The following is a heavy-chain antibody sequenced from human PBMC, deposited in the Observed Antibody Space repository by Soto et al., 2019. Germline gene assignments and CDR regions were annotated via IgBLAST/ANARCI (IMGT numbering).Heavy chain of an antibody. CDR1: GFTFSSYA. Sequence: PGGSLRLSCAASGFTFSSYAMSWVRQAPGKGLEWVSAISGSGGSTYYADSVKGRFTISRDNSKNTLYLQMNSLRAEDTAVYYCAKDREGVLRYFDWLLSADAFDIWGQGTMVTVS. CDR2: ISGSGGST. J-gene: IGHJ3*02. V-gene: IGHV3-23*01. CDR3: AKDREGVLRYFDWLLSADAFDI. D-gene: IGHD3-9*01.